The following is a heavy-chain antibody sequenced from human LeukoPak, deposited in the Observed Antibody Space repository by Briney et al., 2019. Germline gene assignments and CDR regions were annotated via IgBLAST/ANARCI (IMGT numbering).Heavy chain of an antibody. D-gene: IGHD3-10*01. CDR1: GFSFSGYW. Sequence: GGSLRLSCTASGFSFSGYWMTWVRQTPGKGLEWVAVISYDGSNKYYADSVKGRFTISRDNSKNTLYLQMNSLRAEDTAVYYCAKYRLSFTMVRGSIDYWGQGTLVTVSS. J-gene: IGHJ4*02. V-gene: IGHV3-30*18. CDR3: AKYRLSFTMVRGSIDY. CDR2: ISYDGSNK.